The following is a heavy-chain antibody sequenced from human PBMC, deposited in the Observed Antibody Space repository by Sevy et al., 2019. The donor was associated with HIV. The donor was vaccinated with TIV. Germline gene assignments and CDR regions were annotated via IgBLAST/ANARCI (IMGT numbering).Heavy chain of an antibody. D-gene: IGHD6-19*01. Sequence: GWSLRLSCTASGFTFNKYWMSWLRQAPGKGLEWVANIKQDGNEKYYVDSVKGRFTISRDNAKNSLYLEMNSLRAEDTAVYYCARGISTGWYPNWFDPWGQGTLVTVSS. V-gene: IGHV3-7*01. CDR1: GFTFNKYW. J-gene: IGHJ5*02. CDR2: IKQDGNEK. CDR3: ARGISTGWYPNWFDP.